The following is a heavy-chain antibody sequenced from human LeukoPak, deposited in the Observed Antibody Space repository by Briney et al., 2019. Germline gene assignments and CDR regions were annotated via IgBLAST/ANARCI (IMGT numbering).Heavy chain of an antibody. J-gene: IGHJ6*03. CDR2: IHSGGTT. CDR1: GGSLTNYY. Sequence: SETLSLTCTVSGGSLTNYYWTWIRQSAGKGLEFIGRIHSGGTTNYNPSLRSRMTLSVDTSNNQFSLKLTSATAADTAVYYCAGNSPVGYHYGHHYSYMDVWGKGTTVTVPS. D-gene: IGHD4-17*01. CDR3: AGNSPVGYHYGHHYSYMDV. V-gene: IGHV4-4*07.